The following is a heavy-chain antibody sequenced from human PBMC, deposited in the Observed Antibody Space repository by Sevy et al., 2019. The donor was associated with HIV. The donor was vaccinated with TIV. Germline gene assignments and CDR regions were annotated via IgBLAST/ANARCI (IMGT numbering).Heavy chain of an antibody. V-gene: IGHV3-30*03. CDR2: ISYDERDI. CDR3: ARRDVNHQYLMDY. Sequence: GGSLRLSCAASGFTFSDYAMHWVRQAPGKGLEWRSYISYDERDIYYLDSVRGRFSVSRDISKRTLFLKMNDLRPEDTAVYYCARRDVNHQYLMDYWGQGILVTVSS. CDR1: GFTFSDYA. D-gene: IGHD2-8*01. J-gene: IGHJ4*02.